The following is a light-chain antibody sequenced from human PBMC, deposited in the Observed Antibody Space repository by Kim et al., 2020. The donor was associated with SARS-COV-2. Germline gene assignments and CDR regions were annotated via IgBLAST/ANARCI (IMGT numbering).Light chain of an antibody. V-gene: IGLV3-27*01. CDR1: VLAKKY. CDR2: KDS. J-gene: IGLJ1*01. CDR3: YSRADNKGV. Sequence: SYELTQPSSVSVSPGQTARTTCSGDVLAKKYARWFQQKPGQAPVLVIYKDSERPSGIPERFSGPSSGTTVGLTISGAQVEDEADYYCYSRADNKGVFGTG.